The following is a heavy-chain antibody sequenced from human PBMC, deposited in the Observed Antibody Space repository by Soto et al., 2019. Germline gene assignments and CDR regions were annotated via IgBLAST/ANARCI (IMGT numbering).Heavy chain of an antibody. D-gene: IGHD3-22*01. CDR1: GYSFTSYG. V-gene: IGHV1-18*04. J-gene: IGHJ4*02. CDR2: ISGHNGNT. Sequence: VKVSCKASGYSFTSYGISWVRQAPGQGPEWMGWISGHNGNTNHPQSLQGRVTMTTDTSRNTAYMELRSLRSDDTAVYYCARHRFNYYDDTVYYYFDYWGQGTLVTVSS. CDR3: ARHRFNYYDDTVYYYFDY.